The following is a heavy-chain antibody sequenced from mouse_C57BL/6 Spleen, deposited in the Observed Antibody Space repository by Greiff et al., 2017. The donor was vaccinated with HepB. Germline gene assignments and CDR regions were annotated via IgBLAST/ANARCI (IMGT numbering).Heavy chain of an antibody. Sequence: EVQVVESGGGLVKPGGSLKLSCAASGFTFSDYGMHWVRQAPEKGLEWVAYISSGSSTIYYADTVKGRFTISRDNAKNTLFLQMTSLRSEDTAMYYCARPSREVPYYFDYWGQGTTLTVSS. V-gene: IGHV5-17*01. CDR2: ISSGSSTI. J-gene: IGHJ2*01. CDR3: ARPSREVPYYFDY. CDR1: GFTFSDYG.